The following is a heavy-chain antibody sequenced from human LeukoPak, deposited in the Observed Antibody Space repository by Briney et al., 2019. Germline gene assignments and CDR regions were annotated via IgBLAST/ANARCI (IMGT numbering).Heavy chain of an antibody. J-gene: IGHJ6*02. CDR2: ISGNSRFR. Sequence: GGSLRLSRAASGFTFSDYYINWIRQAPGKGLEWLSYISGNSRFREYADSVKSRFTISRDNARNLLFLQMDSLRAEDTAVYYCARDLNTGMDVWGRGTTVTVSS. CDR3: ARDLNTGMDV. V-gene: IGHV3-11*05. CDR1: GFTFSDYY.